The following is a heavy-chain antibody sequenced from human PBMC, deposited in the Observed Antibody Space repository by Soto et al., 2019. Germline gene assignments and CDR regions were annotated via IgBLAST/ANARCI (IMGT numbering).Heavy chain of an antibody. CDR3: ARGLSIFSPQLFDP. J-gene: IGHJ5*02. V-gene: IGHV1-8*03. D-gene: IGHD3-9*01. CDR1: GGTFSSYA. Sequence: ASVKVSCKASGGTFSSYAISWVRQAPGQGLEWMGGMNPNIGSTNYAQKFQGRVTITRNTSISTAYMELSSLRSEDTAVYYCARGLSIFSPQLFDPWGQGTLVTVSS. CDR2: MNPNIGST.